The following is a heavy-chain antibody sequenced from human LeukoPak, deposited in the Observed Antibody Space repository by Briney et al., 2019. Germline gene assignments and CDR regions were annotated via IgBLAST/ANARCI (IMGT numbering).Heavy chain of an antibody. Sequence: GGALRLSCAASGFTFSSYAMSGVRQAPGKGLEWVSAISGSGGSTYYADSVKGRFTISRDNSKNTLYLQMNSLRAEDTAVYYCAKGIEVAATAFDYRGQGTLVTVSS. V-gene: IGHV3-23*01. J-gene: IGHJ4*02. CDR3: AKGIEVAATAFDY. CDR2: ISGSGGST. CDR1: GFTFSSYA. D-gene: IGHD2-15*01.